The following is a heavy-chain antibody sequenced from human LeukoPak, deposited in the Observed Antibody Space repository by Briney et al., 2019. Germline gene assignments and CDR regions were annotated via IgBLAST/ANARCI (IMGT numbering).Heavy chain of an antibody. CDR2: ISGSGGST. V-gene: IGHV3-23*01. Sequence: PGGSLRLSCAASGFTFSSYAMSWVRQAPGKGLEWVSAISGSGGSTYYADSVKGRFTISRDNSKNTLYLQMNSLRAEDTAVYYCAKGMREPVLLWLGTKTGGFDYWGQGTLVTVSS. D-gene: IGHD3-10*01. CDR1: GFTFSSYA. CDR3: AKGMREPVLLWLGTKTGGFDY. J-gene: IGHJ4*02.